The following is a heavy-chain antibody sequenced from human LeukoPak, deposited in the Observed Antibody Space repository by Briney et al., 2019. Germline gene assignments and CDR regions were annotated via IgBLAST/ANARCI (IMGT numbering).Heavy chain of an antibody. CDR1: GFTFSSYG. D-gene: IGHD1-26*01. CDR2: ISGSGTNT. CDR3: ARGRRIGTNSYYFDY. V-gene: IGHV3-23*01. Sequence: PGGSLRLSCAASGFTFSSYGMHWVRQAPGRGLEWLSSISGSGTNTHNADSVRGRFTISRDNSKNTVYLQMNSLRAEDTAIYFCARGRRIGTNSYYFDYWGQGALVTVSS. J-gene: IGHJ4*02.